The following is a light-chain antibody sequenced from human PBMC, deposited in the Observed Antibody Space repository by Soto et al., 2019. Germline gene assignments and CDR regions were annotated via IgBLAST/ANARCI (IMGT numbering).Light chain of an antibody. J-gene: IGLJ2*01. Sequence: SYELTPPASVSVATGKTASISCGGNNIGSKGVHWYQQKPGQAPVLVIYSDTDLPPVIPERFSGSNSANLATLTISRVEAGDEADYYCQVWDSGSAHVVFGGGTKLTV. V-gene: IGLV3-21*04. CDR1: NIGSKG. CDR2: SDT. CDR3: QVWDSGSAHVV.